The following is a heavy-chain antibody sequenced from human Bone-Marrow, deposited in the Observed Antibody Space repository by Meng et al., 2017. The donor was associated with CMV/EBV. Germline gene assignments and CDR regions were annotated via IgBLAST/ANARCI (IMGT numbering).Heavy chain of an antibody. CDR1: GYTFTSYG. CDR2: ISAYNGNT. CDR3: ARDSRFLEWLLIDY. V-gene: IGHV1-18*01. Sequence: ASVKVSCKASGYTFTSYGISWVRQAPGQGLEWMGWISAYNGNTNYAQKLQGRVTMTTDTSTSTAYMELRSLRSDDTAVYCCARDSRFLEWLLIDYWGQGTLVTVSS. J-gene: IGHJ4*02. D-gene: IGHD3-3*01.